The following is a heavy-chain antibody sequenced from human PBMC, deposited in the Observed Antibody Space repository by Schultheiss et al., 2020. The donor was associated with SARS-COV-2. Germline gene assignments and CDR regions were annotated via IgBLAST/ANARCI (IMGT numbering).Heavy chain of an antibody. D-gene: IGHD3-10*01. CDR1: GFSLSTSGVG. CDR2: IYWNDDK. CDR3: AHRYDYYDSGSPPTAPFDP. Sequence: SGPTLVKPTQTLTLTCTFSGFSLSTSGVGVGWIRQPPGKALEWLALIYWNDDKRYSPSLKSRLTITKDTSKNQVVLTMTNMDPVDTATYYCAHRYDYYDSGSPPTAPFDPWGQGTLVTVSS. J-gene: IGHJ5*02. V-gene: IGHV2-5*01.